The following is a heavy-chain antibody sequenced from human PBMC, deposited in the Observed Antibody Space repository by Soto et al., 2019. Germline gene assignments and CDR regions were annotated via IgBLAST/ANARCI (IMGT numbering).Heavy chain of an antibody. CDR3: ARSSSSWYYYYYGMDV. Sequence: QVQLVQSGAEVKKPGASVKVSCKASGYTFTGYYMHWVRQASGQGLEWMGWINPNSGGTNYAQKFQGRVTMTRNTSISTAYMELSSLRSEDTAVYYCARSSSSWYYYYYGMDVWGQGTTVTVSS. D-gene: IGHD6-13*01. CDR2: INPNSGGT. V-gene: IGHV1-2*02. CDR1: GYTFTGYY. J-gene: IGHJ6*02.